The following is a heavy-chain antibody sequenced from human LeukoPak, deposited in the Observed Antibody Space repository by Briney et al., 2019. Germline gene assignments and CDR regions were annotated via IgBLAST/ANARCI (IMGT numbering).Heavy chain of an antibody. Sequence: AGGSLRLSCAASGFTFSSYAMSWVRQAPGKGLEWVSVIYSGGSTYYADSVKGRFTISRDNSKNTLYLQMNSLRAEDTAVYYCARADPDAMVRGVILDYWGQGTLVTVSS. V-gene: IGHV3-53*01. CDR3: ARADPDAMVRGVILDY. CDR2: IYSGGST. J-gene: IGHJ4*02. CDR1: GFTFSSYA. D-gene: IGHD3-10*01.